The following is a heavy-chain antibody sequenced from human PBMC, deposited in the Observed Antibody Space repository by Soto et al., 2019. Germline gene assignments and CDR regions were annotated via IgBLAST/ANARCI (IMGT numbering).Heavy chain of an antibody. CDR1: GGSISSGGYY. J-gene: IGHJ4*02. CDR2: IYYSGST. D-gene: IGHD3-22*01. Sequence: PSETLSLTCTVSGGSISSGGYYWSWIRQPPGKGLEWIGYIYYSGSTYYNPSLKSRVTISVDTSKNQFSLKLSSVTAADTAVYYCARGGYYDSSGYAHDYWGQGTLVTVSS. CDR3: ARGGYYDSSGYAHDY. V-gene: IGHV4-30-4*01.